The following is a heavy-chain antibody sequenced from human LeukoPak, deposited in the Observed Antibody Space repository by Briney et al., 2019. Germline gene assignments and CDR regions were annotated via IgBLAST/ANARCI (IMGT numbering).Heavy chain of an antibody. CDR1: GVSFSGYY. CDR3: ARAYGAADY. Sequence: PSETLSLTCAVYGVSFSGYYWSWIRQPPGKGLEWIGEINHSGSTNYNPSLKSRVTISVDTSKNQFSLKLSSVTAADTAVYYCARAYGAADYWGQGTLVTVSS. J-gene: IGHJ4*02. CDR2: INHSGST. D-gene: IGHD4-17*01. V-gene: IGHV4-34*01.